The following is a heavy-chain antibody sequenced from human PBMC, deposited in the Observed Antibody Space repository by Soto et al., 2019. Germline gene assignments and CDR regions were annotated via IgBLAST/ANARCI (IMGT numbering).Heavy chain of an antibody. CDR2: ISSSSSYI. V-gene: IGHV3-21*01. Sequence: GGSLSLSCAASGFTFSSYSMNWVRQAPGKGLEWVSSISSSSSYIYYADSVKGRFTISRDNAKNSLYLQMNSLRAEDTAVYYCAREIAVAYYYYGMDVWGQGTTVTVSS. CDR1: GFTFSSYS. J-gene: IGHJ6*02. D-gene: IGHD6-19*01. CDR3: AREIAVAYYYYGMDV.